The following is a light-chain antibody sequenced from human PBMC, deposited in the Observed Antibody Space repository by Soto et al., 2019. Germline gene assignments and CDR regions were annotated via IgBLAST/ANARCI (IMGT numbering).Light chain of an antibody. Sequence: EIVLTQSPGTLSLSPGERATLSCRASQTVGNDYLAWFQQKPGQSPRLLIYHASRRATGVPDRFSGSGSGTEFTLTISRPEPEDFAVYYCHQYAYAPLTFGRGTKVEIK. V-gene: IGKV3-20*01. J-gene: IGKJ4*01. CDR3: HQYAYAPLT. CDR1: QTVGNDY. CDR2: HAS.